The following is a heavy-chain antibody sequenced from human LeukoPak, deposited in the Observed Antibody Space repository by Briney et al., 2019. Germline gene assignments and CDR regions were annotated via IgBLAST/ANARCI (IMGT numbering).Heavy chain of an antibody. CDR3: ARDWGGIRKNYGRKGFDP. D-gene: IGHD3-16*01. Sequence: ASVKVSCKASGYTFTSYGISWVRQAPGQGLEWMGWISAYNGNTNYAQKLQGRVTMTTDTSTSTAYMELSSLRSEDTAVYYCARDWGGIRKNYGRKGFDPWGQGTLVTVSS. J-gene: IGHJ5*02. V-gene: IGHV1-18*01. CDR2: ISAYNGNT. CDR1: GYTFTSYG.